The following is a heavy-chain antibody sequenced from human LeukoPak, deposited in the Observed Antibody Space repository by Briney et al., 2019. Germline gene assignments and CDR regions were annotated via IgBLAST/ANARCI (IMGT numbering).Heavy chain of an antibody. V-gene: IGHV3-7*01. CDR1: GFTFSNYW. Sequence: GGSLRLSCVASGFTFSNYWMSWVRQAPGKGPEWVANIKQDGSEKYYVDSVKGRFTIFRDNAEKSVYLQMNSLRAEDTAVYYCAGCISKNCDDAIDIWGHGTMVGVSS. CDR3: AGCISKNCDDAIDI. J-gene: IGHJ3*02. CDR2: IKQDGSEK. D-gene: IGHD2-2*01.